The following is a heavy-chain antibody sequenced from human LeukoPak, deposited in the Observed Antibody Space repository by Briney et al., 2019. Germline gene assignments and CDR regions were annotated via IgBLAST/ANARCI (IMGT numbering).Heavy chain of an antibody. Sequence: SETLSLTCAVYGGSFSGYYWSWMRQSPGKGLEWIGKINHSGSTKYNPSLKSRVIMSVDTSKNQFSLKLNSVAAADTAVYYCASGRPLDYWGQGTLVTVSS. D-gene: IGHD3-10*01. V-gene: IGHV4-34*01. CDR2: INHSGST. J-gene: IGHJ4*02. CDR1: GGSFSGYY. CDR3: ASGRPLDY.